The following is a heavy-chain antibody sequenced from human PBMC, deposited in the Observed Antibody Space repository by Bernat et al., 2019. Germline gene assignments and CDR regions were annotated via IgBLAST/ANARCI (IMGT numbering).Heavy chain of an antibody. Sequence: QVQLQESGPGLVKPSETLSLTCTVSGGSISSYYWSWIRQPPGKGLEWIGYIYYRGRPNYNPSPKSRVTISVDTSKNQFSLKLSSVTSADTAVYYCARGYCSGGSCLGNYDYYYYMDVWGKGTTVTVSS. D-gene: IGHD2-15*01. J-gene: IGHJ6*03. CDR1: GGSISSYY. CDR3: ARGYCSGGSCLGNYDYYYYMDV. V-gene: IGHV4-59*01. CDR2: IYYRGRP.